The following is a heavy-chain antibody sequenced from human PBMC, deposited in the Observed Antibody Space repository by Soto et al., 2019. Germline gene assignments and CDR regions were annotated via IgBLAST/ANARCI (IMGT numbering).Heavy chain of an antibody. J-gene: IGHJ5*02. CDR2: ISYDGSNK. V-gene: IGHV3-30*18. CDR3: AKDSATAMAPNNWFDP. Sequence: PRGSLRLSCAASGFTFSSYGMHWVRQAPGKGLEWVAVISYDGSNKYYADSVKGRFTISRDNSKNTLYLQMNSLRAEDTAVYYCAKDSATAMAPNNWFDPWGQGTLVTVSS. D-gene: IGHD5-18*01. CDR1: GFTFSSYG.